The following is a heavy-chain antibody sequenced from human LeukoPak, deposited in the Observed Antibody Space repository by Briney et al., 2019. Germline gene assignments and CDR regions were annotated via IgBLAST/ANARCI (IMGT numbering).Heavy chain of an antibody. Sequence: PSETLSLTCAVYGGSFSGYYWSWIRQPPGKGLEWIGEINHSGSTNYNPSLKSRVTISVDTSKNQFSLKLSSVTAADTAVYYCARYCSSTSCQYYYYGMDVWGQGTTVTVSS. CDR1: GGSFSGYY. CDR3: ARYCSSTSCQYYYYGMDV. CDR2: INHSGST. J-gene: IGHJ6*02. D-gene: IGHD2-2*01. V-gene: IGHV4-34*01.